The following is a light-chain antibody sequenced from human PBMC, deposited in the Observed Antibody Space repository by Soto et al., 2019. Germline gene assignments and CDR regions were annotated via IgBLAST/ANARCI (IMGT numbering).Light chain of an antibody. V-gene: IGKV1-39*01. CDR3: QQSYSTLLT. J-gene: IGKJ4*01. Sequence: DIPMTQSPSSLSASVGDRVTITCRASQSISSYLNWYQQKPGKAPKLLSYAASSLQSGVPSRFSGSGSGTDFTLTISSLQPEDFATYYCQQSYSTLLTFGGGTKVEIK. CDR2: AAS. CDR1: QSISSY.